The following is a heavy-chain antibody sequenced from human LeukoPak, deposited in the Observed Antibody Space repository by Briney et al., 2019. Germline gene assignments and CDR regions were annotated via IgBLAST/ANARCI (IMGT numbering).Heavy chain of an antibody. V-gene: IGHV3-33*01. CDR1: GFTFSSYG. CDR3: ARELDYYYGMDV. CDR2: MWYDGSNK. J-gene: IGHJ6*02. Sequence: GGSLRLSCAASGFTFSSYGMHWVRQAPGKGLEWVAVMWYDGSNKYYADSVKGRFTISRDNSKNTLYLQMNSLRAEDTAVYYCARELDYYYGMDVWGQGTTVTVSS. D-gene: IGHD1-1*01.